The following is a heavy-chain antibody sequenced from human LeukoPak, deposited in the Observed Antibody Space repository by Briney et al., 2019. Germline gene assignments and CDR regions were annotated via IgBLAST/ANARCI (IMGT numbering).Heavy chain of an antibody. V-gene: IGHV3-74*01. CDR3: ARGYRYVSRRKYYFDY. Sequence: PGGSLRLSCAASGFTFNSYWMHWVRHAPGKGLVWVSRINTDGSSTTYADSVKGRFTISRDNSKNTLYLQMNSLRAEDTAVYYCARGYRYVSRRKYYFDYWGQGTLVTVSS. CDR1: GFTFNSYW. D-gene: IGHD5-18*01. CDR2: INTDGSST. J-gene: IGHJ4*02.